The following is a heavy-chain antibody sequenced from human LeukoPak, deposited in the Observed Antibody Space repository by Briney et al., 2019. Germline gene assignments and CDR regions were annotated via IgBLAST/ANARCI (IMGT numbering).Heavy chain of an antibody. CDR3: AKDRRSSSYYYEDAFDM. CDR2: IKQDGSEK. D-gene: IGHD3-22*01. V-gene: IGHV3-7*01. J-gene: IGHJ3*02. CDR1: GLTLSNAW. Sequence: GGSLRLSCVASGLTLSNAWMSWVRQAPGKGLEWGANIKQDGSEKYYVDSVKGRFTISRDNSKNTLYLQMNSLRAEDTAVYYCAKDRRSSSYYYEDAFDMWGQGTMVTVSS.